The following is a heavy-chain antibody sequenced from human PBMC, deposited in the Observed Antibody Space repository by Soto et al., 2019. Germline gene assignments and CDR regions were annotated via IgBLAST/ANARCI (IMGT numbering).Heavy chain of an antibody. V-gene: IGHV2-5*02. Sequence: SSPTMVNPTQTLTLTCTFSGFSLITNGVCVGCIRQPPGKALEWLALIYWDDDKRYSPSLKSRLTITKDTSKNQVVLTMTNMDPVDTATYYCAHTHSSSWHNFGFDYWGQGTLVTVSS. CDR1: GFSLITNGVC. CDR3: AHTHSSSWHNFGFDY. CDR2: IYWDDDK. J-gene: IGHJ4*02. D-gene: IGHD6-13*01.